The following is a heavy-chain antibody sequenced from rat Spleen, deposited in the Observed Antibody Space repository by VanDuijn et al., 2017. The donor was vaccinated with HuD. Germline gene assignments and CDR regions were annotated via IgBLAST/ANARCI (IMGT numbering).Heavy chain of an antibody. J-gene: IGHJ2*01. CDR3: ARHEGYYYSSYKDVMDA. V-gene: IGHV5-25*01. CDR1: GFTFSDYY. Sequence: EVQLVESDGGLVQPGRSLKLSCAASGFTFSDYYMAWVRQAPTKGLEWVASISTGGGNTYYPDSVKGRFTISRDNAKSTLYLQMDSLRSEDTATYYCARHEGYYYSSYKDVMDAWGQGVMVKVSS. CDR2: ISTGGGNT. D-gene: IGHD1-2*01.